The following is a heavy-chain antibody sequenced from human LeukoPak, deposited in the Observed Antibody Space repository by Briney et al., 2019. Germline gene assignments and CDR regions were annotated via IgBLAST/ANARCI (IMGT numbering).Heavy chain of an antibody. V-gene: IGHV4-61*02. Sequence: SETLSLTCTVSGGSISSGSYYWSWIRQPAGKGLEWIGRIYTSGSTNYNPSLKSRVTISVDTSKNQFSLKLSSVTAADTAVYYCAIDRQFFSVGGYYNYMDVWGKGTTVTVSS. CDR1: GGSISSGSYY. CDR2: IYTSGST. CDR3: AIDRQFFSVGGYYNYMDV. J-gene: IGHJ6*03. D-gene: IGHD3-3*01.